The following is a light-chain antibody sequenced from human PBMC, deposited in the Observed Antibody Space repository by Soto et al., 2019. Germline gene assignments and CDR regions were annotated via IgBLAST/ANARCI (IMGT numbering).Light chain of an antibody. CDR2: DAA. V-gene: IGKV3-11*01. J-gene: IGKJ1*01. CDR3: QHRSSWPRS. Sequence: DIVLTQSPATLSLSPGDRATLSCRASQSVGTSLAWYKQQPGQAPRLLIHDAAFRASGIPERFSGSGSGTAFSLSISSLEPDDFAVCYCQHRSSWPRSFGRGTKVEV. CDR1: QSVGTS.